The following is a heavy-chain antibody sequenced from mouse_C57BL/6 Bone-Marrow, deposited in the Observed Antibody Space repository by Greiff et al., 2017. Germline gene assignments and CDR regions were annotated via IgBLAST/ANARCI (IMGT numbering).Heavy chain of an antibody. J-gene: IGHJ2*01. D-gene: IGHD2-3*01. CDR1: GFTFSSYG. CDR3: ARHAYDSYRYYFDY. CDR2: LSSGGSYT. V-gene: IGHV5-6*01. Sequence: EVKLMESGGDLVKPGGSLKLSCAASGFTFSSYGMSWVRQTPDKRLEWVATLSSGGSYTYYPDSLKGRFTLSRDNATNTQYLQMSSLKSEDTASFYCARHAYDSYRYYFDYWGQGTTLTVSS.